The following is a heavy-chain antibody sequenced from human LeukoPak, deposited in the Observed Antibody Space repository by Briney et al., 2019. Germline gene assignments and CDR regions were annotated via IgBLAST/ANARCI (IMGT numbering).Heavy chain of an antibody. J-gene: IGHJ4*02. CDR3: ARDTIAVAGHDY. D-gene: IGHD6-19*01. Sequence: ASVKVSCKASGYTFTSYAMHWVRQAPGQRLEWMGWINAGNGNTKYSQKFRGRVTITRDTSASTAYMELSSLRSEDTAVYYCARDTIAVAGHDYWGQGTLVTVSS. CDR1: GYTFTSYA. V-gene: IGHV1-3*01. CDR2: INAGNGNT.